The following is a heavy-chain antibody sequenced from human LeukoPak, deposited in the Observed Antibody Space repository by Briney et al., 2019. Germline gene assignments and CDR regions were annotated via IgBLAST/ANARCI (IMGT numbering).Heavy chain of an antibody. V-gene: IGHV4-59*01. CDR3: AREREVWDSSGNDAFDI. CDR2: IYYSGST. J-gene: IGHJ3*02. CDR1: GGSISSYY. D-gene: IGHD3-22*01. Sequence: PSETLSLTCTVSGGSISSYYWSWIRQPPGKGLEWIGDIYYSGSTNYNPSLKSRVTISVDTSKNQFSLKLSSVTAADTAVYYCAREREVWDSSGNDAFDIWGQGTMVTVSS.